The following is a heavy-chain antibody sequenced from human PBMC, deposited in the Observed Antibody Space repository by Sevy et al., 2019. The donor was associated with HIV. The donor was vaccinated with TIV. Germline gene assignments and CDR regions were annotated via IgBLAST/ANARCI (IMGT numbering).Heavy chain of an antibody. CDR1: GYTFTGHY. J-gene: IGHJ4*02. V-gene: IGHV1-2*02. CDR3: ARVEAVWVSVDY. D-gene: IGHD1-20*01. CDR2: INPNSGGT. Sequence: ASVKVSCKASGYTFTGHYMHWVRQAPGQGLEWMGWINPNSGGTNYAQKFQGRVTMTRDTSISTAYMELSRLRSDDTAVYYCARVEAVWVSVDYWGQGTLVTVSS.